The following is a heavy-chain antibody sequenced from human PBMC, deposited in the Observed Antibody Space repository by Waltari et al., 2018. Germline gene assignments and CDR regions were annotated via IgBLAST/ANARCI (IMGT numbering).Heavy chain of an antibody. V-gene: IGHV1-2*02. Sequence: QVQLVQSGAEVKKPGASVKVSCKASGYTFTSYDINWVRQATGQGLDWMGWITPNIGGKNYAKKCQGRVTRTRATSSSTAYMELSRLRSDDTAVYYCARLNYGDYVGAFDIWGQGTMVTVSS. D-gene: IGHD4-17*01. CDR1: GYTFTSYD. CDR2: ITPNIGGK. CDR3: ARLNYGDYVGAFDI. J-gene: IGHJ3*02.